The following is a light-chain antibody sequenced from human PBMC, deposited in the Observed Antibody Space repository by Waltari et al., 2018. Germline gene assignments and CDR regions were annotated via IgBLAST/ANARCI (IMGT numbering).Light chain of an antibody. CDR2: KDS. Sequence: SYELTQPPSVSVSPGQTARITCSGDALPKQYPYWYQQKPGQAPLLVIYKDSERPSGIPERFSGSSSGTTVTLTISGVQAEDEADYYCQSADSSGTNVFGSGTKVTVL. CDR3: QSADSSGTNV. J-gene: IGLJ6*01. V-gene: IGLV3-25*03. CDR1: ALPKQY.